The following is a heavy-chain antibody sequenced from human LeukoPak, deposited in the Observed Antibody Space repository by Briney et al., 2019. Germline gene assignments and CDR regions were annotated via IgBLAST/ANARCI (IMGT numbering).Heavy chain of an antibody. J-gene: IGHJ4*02. Sequence: GASVKVSCKVSGYTLTELSMHWGRQAPGKGLEWMGGFDPEDGETIYAQKFQGRVTMTEDTSIDTAYMELSSLRSEDTAMYYCATWGAWQKYYDSSGYYLFSFWGQGTLVTVSS. V-gene: IGHV1-24*01. CDR1: GYTLTELS. CDR2: FDPEDGET. CDR3: ATWGAWQKYYDSSGYYLFSF. D-gene: IGHD3-22*01.